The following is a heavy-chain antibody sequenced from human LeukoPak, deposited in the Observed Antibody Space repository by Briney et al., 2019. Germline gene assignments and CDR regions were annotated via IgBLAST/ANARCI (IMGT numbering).Heavy chain of an antibody. V-gene: IGHV1-69*13. CDR3: ATRGGLLYDYYYYGMDV. J-gene: IGHJ6*02. CDR1: GGTFSSYA. Sequence: GASVKVSCKASGGTFSSYAISWVRQAPGQGLEWMGGIIPIFGTANYAQKFQGRVTITADESTSTAYMELSSLRSEDTAVYYCATRGGLLYDYYYYGMDVWGQGTTVTVS. CDR2: IIPIFGTA. D-gene: IGHD2-2*02.